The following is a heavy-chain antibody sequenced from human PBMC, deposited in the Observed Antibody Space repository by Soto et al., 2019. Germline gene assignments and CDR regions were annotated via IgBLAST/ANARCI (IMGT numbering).Heavy chain of an antibody. CDR3: ARDLGGWPDS. CDR1: GYTFTSYA. J-gene: IGHJ4*02. Sequence: QVQLVQSGAEVKKPGASVKVSCKASGYTFTSYAIHWVRQAPGQRVEWMGWINAGNGNTKYSQKFQDRVTITRDTSASTAYLELSSLRSEDTAVYYCARDLGGWPDSWGQGTLVTVSS. V-gene: IGHV1-3*01. CDR2: INAGNGNT. D-gene: IGHD6-19*01.